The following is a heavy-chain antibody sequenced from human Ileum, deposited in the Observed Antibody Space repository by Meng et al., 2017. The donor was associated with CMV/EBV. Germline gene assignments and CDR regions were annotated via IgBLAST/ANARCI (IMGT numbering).Heavy chain of an antibody. CDR2: IKEDGSDK. D-gene: IGHD5-12*01. Sequence: GGSLRLSCAASGFSFSDYWMSWVRQAPGKGPEWVANIKEDGSDKNYVDSVKGRFTISRDNAKNSVYMQMNSLRAEDTAVYYCAREGGGRFTSGFELWGQGTQVTVSS. CDR1: GFSFSDYW. CDR3: AREGGGRFTSGFEL. J-gene: IGHJ4*02. V-gene: IGHV3-7*01.